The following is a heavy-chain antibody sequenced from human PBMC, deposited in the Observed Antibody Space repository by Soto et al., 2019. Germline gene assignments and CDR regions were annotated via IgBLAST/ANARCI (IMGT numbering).Heavy chain of an antibody. J-gene: IGHJ6*02. D-gene: IGHD3-16*02. CDR1: GDSVTSVSDY. CDR2: IYYSGSA. CDR3: ARGVIVDYYGMDV. Sequence: PSETLSLTCTVSGDSVTSVSDYWSWIRQPPGKGLEWIGYIYYSGSADYNPSLGSRVTISIDTSKNQFSLKLTSVTAADTAVYYCARGVIVDYYGMDVWGQGTTVTVSS. V-gene: IGHV4-61*01.